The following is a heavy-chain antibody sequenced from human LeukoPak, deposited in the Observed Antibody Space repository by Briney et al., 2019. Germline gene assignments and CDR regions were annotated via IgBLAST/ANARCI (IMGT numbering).Heavy chain of an antibody. V-gene: IGHV4-4*07. J-gene: IGHJ2*01. CDR1: GGSISSYY. D-gene: IGHD2-15*01. Sequence: SETLSLTCTVSGGSISSYYWSWIRQPAGKGLEWIGRIYTSGSTNYNPSLKSRVTMSVDTSKNQFSLKLNSVTAADTAVYHCAGAACSGGKCYFGYFDLWGRGTLVTVSS. CDR2: IYTSGST. CDR3: AGAACSGGKCYFGYFDL.